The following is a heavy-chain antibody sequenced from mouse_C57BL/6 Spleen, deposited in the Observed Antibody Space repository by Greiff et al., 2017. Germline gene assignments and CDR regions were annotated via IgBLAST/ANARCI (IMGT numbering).Heavy chain of an antibody. Sequence: QVQLQQSGPELVKPGASVKISCKASGYAFSSSWMNWVKQRPGKGLEWIGRIYPGDGDTNYNGKFKGKATLTADKSSSTAYMQLSSLTSEDSAVYFCATGYYGSSYLDYWGQGTTLTVSS. CDR3: ATGYYGSSYLDY. V-gene: IGHV1-82*01. CDR1: GYAFSSSW. J-gene: IGHJ2*01. CDR2: IYPGDGDT. D-gene: IGHD1-1*01.